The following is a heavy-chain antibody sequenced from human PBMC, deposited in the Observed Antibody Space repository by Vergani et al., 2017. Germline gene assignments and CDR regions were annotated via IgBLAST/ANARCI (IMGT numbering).Heavy chain of an antibody. CDR3: ARVPSLSLRESGP. D-gene: IGHD3-10*01. J-gene: IGHJ5*02. V-gene: IGHV3-21*01. Sequence: EVQLVESGGGLVKPGGSLRLSCAASGFTFSSYSMNWVRQAPGKGLEWVSSISSSSSYIYYADSVKGRFTISRDNAKNSLYLQMNSLRAEDTAVYYCARVPSLSLRESGPWGQGTLVTVSS. CDR1: GFTFSSYS. CDR2: ISSSSSYI.